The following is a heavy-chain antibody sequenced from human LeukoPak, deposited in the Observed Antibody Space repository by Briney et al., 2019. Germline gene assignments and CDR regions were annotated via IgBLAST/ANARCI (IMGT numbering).Heavy chain of an antibody. CDR1: GYTFTSYG. CDR2: ISAYNGNT. Sequence: ASVKVSCKASGYTFTSYGISWVRQAPGQGLEWMGWISAYNGNTNYAQKLQGRVTMTTDTSTNTAYMELRSLRSDDTAVYYCARVVAVAGTVWFDPWGQGTLVTVSS. V-gene: IGHV1-18*01. D-gene: IGHD6-19*01. CDR3: ARVVAVAGTVWFDP. J-gene: IGHJ5*02.